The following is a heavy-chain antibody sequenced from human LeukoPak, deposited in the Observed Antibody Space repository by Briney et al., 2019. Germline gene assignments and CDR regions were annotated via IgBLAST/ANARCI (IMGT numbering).Heavy chain of an antibody. V-gene: IGHV3-30-3*01. Sequence: PGGSLRLSCAASGFTFSSYAMHWVRQAPGKGLEWVAVISYDGGNKYYADTVKGRFTISRDNSKNTLYLQMNSLRAEDTAVYYCARIPPDYYDRSGFFDYWGQGTLVTVSS. CDR1: GFTFSSYA. CDR2: ISYDGGNK. D-gene: IGHD3-22*01. CDR3: ARIPPDYYDRSGFFDY. J-gene: IGHJ4*02.